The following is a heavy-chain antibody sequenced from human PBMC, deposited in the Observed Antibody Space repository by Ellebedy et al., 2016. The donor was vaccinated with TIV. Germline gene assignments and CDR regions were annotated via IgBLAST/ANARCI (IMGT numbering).Heavy chain of an antibody. J-gene: IGHJ4*02. CDR2: VWSDGVHK. CDR1: GFTFASYG. V-gene: IGHV3-33*01. CDR3: ARDRLAFCGSDCYSLGH. D-gene: IGHD2-21*02. Sequence: PGGSLRLSCTTSGFTFASYGMHWVRQAPGKGLDWVAVVWSDGVHKYYADSVKGRFTISRDKTKNTLYLQMDSLRDDDTAVYYCARDRLAFCGSDCYSLGHWGQGTLVTVSS.